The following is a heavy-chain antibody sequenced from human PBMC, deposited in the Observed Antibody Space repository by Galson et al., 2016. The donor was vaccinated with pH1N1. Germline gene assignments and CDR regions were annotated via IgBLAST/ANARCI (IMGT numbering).Heavy chain of an antibody. V-gene: IGHV5-51*03. CDR1: GYTFTTYW. CDR2: VYPPDSDT. D-gene: IGHD5-24*01. Sequence: QSGAEVKKAGESLKISCKGSGYTFTTYWIAWVRQMPGKGLEWMGIVYPPDSDTRYSPSFEGQVTISADKSISTAYLQWSSLKASDTAVYYCARLIGGGYNIREFGYWGQGTLVTVSS. CDR3: ARLIGGGYNIREFGY. J-gene: IGHJ4*02.